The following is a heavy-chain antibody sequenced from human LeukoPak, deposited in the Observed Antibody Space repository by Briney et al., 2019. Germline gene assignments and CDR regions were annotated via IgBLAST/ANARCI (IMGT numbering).Heavy chain of an antibody. CDR1: GGSFSGYY. V-gene: IGHV4-34*01. CDR2: INHSGST. CDR3: ARHIRYQLLSAWFDP. J-gene: IGHJ5*02. Sequence: SETLSLTCAVYGGSFSGYYWSWIRQPPGKGLEWIGEINHSGSTNYNPSLKSRVTISVDTSKNQFSLKLSSVTAADTAVYYCARHIRYQLLSAWFDPWGQGTLVTVSS. D-gene: IGHD2-2*01.